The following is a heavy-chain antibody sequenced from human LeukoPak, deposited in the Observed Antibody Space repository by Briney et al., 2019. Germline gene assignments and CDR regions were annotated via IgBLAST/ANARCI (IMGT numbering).Heavy chain of an antibody. CDR3: ARDRVPMVRGVKVSRWFDP. D-gene: IGHD3-10*01. CDR1: GGSISSYY. J-gene: IGHJ5*02. Sequence: SETLSLTCTVSGGSISSYYWSWIRQPPGKGLEWIGYIYYSGSTNYNPSLKSRVTISVDTSKNQFSLKLSSVTAADTAVYYCARDRVPMVRGVKVSRWFDPWGQGTLVTVSS. V-gene: IGHV4-59*12. CDR2: IYYSGST.